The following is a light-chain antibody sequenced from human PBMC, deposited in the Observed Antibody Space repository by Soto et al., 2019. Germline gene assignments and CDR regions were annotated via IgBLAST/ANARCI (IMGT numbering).Light chain of an antibody. J-gene: IGKJ1*01. CDR1: QGVSTW. CDR2: AAS. V-gene: IGKV1D-16*01. CDR3: QQYNTYPWT. Sequence: DIQMTQSPASVSASVGDRFTITFRASQGVSTWIAWFQQKPGQAPKLLIYAASLLQSGVPSRFNGSGSGTEFTLTISSLQPDEFATYYCQQYNTYPWTFGQGTKVDIK.